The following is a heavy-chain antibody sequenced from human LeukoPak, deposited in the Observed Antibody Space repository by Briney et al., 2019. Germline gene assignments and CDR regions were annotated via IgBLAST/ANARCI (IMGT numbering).Heavy chain of an antibody. V-gene: IGHV1-24*01. J-gene: IGHJ6*02. CDR1: GYTLTELS. CDR3: ATATIRNYYYGMDV. D-gene: IGHD5-12*01. CDR2: FDPEDGET. Sequence: ASVKVSCKVSGYTLTELSMHWVRQAPGKGLGWMGGFDPEDGETIYAQKFQGRVTMTEDTSTDTAYMELSSLRSEDTAVYYCATATIRNYYYGMDVWGQGTTVTVSS.